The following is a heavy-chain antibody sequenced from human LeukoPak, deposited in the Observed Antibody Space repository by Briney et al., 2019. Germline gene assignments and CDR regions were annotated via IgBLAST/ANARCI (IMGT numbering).Heavy chain of an antibody. Sequence: SETPSLTCAVYGGSFSGYYWSWIRQPPGKGLEWIGEINHSGSTNDNPSLKGRVTISVDTSKNQFSLKLSSVTAADTAVYYCARRTRVGWYFDLWGRGTLVTVSS. J-gene: IGHJ2*01. CDR1: GGSFSGYY. D-gene: IGHD3-10*01. CDR2: INHSGST. V-gene: IGHV4-34*01. CDR3: ARRTRVGWYFDL.